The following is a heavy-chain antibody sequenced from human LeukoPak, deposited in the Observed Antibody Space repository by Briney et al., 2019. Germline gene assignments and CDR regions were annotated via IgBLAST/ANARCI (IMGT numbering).Heavy chain of an antibody. V-gene: IGHV4-34*01. CDR2: INHSGRT. CDR1: GDFFSGYY. D-gene: IGHD3-16*01. Sequence: SETLSLTCAVYGDFFSGYYWSWIRQPPGKGLEWIGEINHSGRTIYNPSLTSRVTISVDTSKNQFSLKLSSLTAADTAVYYCARVVDPGGYYYFYYMDVWGKGTTVTVSS. J-gene: IGHJ6*03. CDR3: ARVVDPGGYYYFYYMDV.